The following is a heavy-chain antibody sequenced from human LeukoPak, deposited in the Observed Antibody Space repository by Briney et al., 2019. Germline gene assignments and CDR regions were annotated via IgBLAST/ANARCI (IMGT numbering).Heavy chain of an antibody. J-gene: IGHJ6*03. CDR1: GDSVSSNSAA. Sequence: SQTLSLTCAISGDSVSSNSAAWNWIRQSPSRGLEWLGRTYYRSKWYNDYAVSVKSRITINPDTSKNQFSLQLNSVTPEDTAVYYCARVKWLVPAYYYYMDVWGRGTTVTVSS. CDR2: TYYRSKWYN. D-gene: IGHD6-19*01. V-gene: IGHV6-1*01. CDR3: ARVKWLVPAYYYYMDV.